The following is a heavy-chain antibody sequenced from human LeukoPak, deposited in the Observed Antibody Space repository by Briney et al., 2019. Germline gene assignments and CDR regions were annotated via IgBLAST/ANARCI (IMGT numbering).Heavy chain of an antibody. CDR2: IFYSGTT. CDR3: ARLAAADAFDI. CDR1: GFPISSGYY. Sequence: SETLSLTCTVSGFPISSGYYWAWIRQPPGKGLEWIGTIFYSGTTYYNPSLKSRVTISVDTSKNQFSLKLSSVIAADTAVYFCARLAAADAFDIWGQGTMVTVSS. V-gene: IGHV4-38-2*02. D-gene: IGHD6-13*01. J-gene: IGHJ3*02.